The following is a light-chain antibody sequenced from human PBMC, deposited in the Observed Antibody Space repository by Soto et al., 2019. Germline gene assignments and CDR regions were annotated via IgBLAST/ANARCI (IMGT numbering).Light chain of an antibody. J-gene: IGLJ1*01. Sequence: QSVLTQPPSVSAAPGQKVTFSCSGSTSNIGNNFVSWYRQFPGTAPKLLIYANTERPSGIPDRFSASKSGTSATLGITGLQTGDEAEYYCGAWDSSLRAYVFGPGTKLTVL. CDR3: GAWDSSLRAYV. CDR1: TSNIGNNF. CDR2: ANT. V-gene: IGLV1-51*01.